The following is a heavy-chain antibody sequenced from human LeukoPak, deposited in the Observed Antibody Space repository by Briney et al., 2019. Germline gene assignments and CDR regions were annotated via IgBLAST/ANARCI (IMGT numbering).Heavy chain of an antibody. J-gene: IGHJ4*02. V-gene: IGHV4-39*07. CDR1: GGPISSSSYY. CDR2: IYYSGST. CDR3: ARGNLYTRYGSGSYFGY. D-gene: IGHD3-10*01. Sequence: SETLSLTCTVSGGPISSSSYYWGWIRQPPGKGLEWIGSIYYSGSTYYNPSLKSRVTISVDTSKNQFSLKLSSVTAADTAVYYCARGNLYTRYGSGSYFGYWGQGTLVTVSS.